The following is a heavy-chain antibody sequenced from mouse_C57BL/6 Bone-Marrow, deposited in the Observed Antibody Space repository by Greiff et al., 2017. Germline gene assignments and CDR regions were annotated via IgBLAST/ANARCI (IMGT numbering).Heavy chain of an antibody. CDR2: ISSGGSYT. Sequence: VQLKESGGDLVKPGGSLKLSCAASGFTFSSYGMSWVRQTPDKRLEWVATISSGGSYTYYPDSVKGRFTISRDNAKNTLYLQMSSLKSEDTAMYYCARTSNYGSRNWYIDVWGTGTTVTVSS. V-gene: IGHV5-6*01. D-gene: IGHD1-1*01. CDR1: GFTFSSYG. J-gene: IGHJ1*03. CDR3: ARTSNYGSRNWYIDV.